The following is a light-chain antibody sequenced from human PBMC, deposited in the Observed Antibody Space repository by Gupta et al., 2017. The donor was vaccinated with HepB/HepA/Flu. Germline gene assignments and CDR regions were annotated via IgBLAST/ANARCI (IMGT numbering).Light chain of an antibody. CDR3: GTWDSSLSAVV. Sequence: QSVLTQPPSVSAAPGQKVTISCSGSSSNMGNNYVSWYQQLPGTAPKLLIYENNKRPSGIPDRFSGSKSGTSATLGITGLQTGDEADYYCGTWDSSLSAVVFGGGTKLTVL. CDR1: SSNMGNNY. CDR2: ENN. V-gene: IGLV1-51*02. J-gene: IGLJ3*02.